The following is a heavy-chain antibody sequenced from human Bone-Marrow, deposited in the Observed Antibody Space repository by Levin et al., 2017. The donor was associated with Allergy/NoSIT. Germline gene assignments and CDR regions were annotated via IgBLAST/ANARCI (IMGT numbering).Heavy chain of an antibody. Sequence: GESLKISCEASGYTFYNYAINWVRQAPGQGLEWMGWINTDAENPTYAQGFTGRFVFSSDPSVSTAYLEISSLRAEDTAVYYCARANYYDSSGYTYLYYYGMDVWGQGTTVTVSS. CDR2: INTDAENP. D-gene: IGHD3-22*01. V-gene: IGHV7-4-1*02. CDR3: ARANYYDSSGYTYLYYYGMDV. J-gene: IGHJ6*02. CDR1: GYTFYNYA.